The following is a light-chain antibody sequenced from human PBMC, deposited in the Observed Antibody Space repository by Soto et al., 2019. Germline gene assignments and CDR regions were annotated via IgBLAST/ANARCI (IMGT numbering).Light chain of an antibody. CDR2: KAS. CDR3: QQSNSYSEA. CDR1: QTISSW. Sequence: DIQVTQSPSTLSGSVGDRVTITCRASQTISSWLAWYQQKPGKAPKLLIYKASTLKSGVPSRFSGSGSGTELTLTISSLQPDDFAPYSCQQSNSYSEAFGQGKKGEL. V-gene: IGKV1-5*03. J-gene: IGKJ1*01.